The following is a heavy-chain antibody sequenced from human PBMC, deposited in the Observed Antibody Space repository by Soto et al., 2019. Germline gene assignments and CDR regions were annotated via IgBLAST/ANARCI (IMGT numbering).Heavy chain of an antibody. Sequence: QLQLQESGPGLVKPSETLSLTCTVSGGSISSSGYYWGWIRQPPWKGLEFIGSIYYSGSTYYNPSLKNRVTISVDTSKSQFSLKLSSVTAADTAVYYCARGYCSSTSCYATGYFDLWGRGTLVTV. CDR1: GGSISSSGYY. CDR2: IYYSGST. J-gene: IGHJ2*01. V-gene: IGHV4-39*01. CDR3: ARGYCSSTSCYATGYFDL. D-gene: IGHD2-2*01.